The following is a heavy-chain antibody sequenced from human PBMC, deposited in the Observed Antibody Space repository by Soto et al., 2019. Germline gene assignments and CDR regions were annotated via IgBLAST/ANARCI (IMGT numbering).Heavy chain of an antibody. Sequence: QVHLVQSGTEVKKPGSSVTVSCKASGGTLSDYTFVWVRQAPGQGLECMGRIIPLLGITHNAQNLQGRLTITADKSSGPGHQELGSLISDDPAVVFCLGRGVTRLRGLEGRGQRNTGNVSP. CDR1: GGTLSDYT. V-gene: IGHV1-69*02. CDR3: LGRGVTRLRGLEG. J-gene: IGHJ6*01. D-gene: IGHD3-10*01. CDR2: IIPLLGIT.